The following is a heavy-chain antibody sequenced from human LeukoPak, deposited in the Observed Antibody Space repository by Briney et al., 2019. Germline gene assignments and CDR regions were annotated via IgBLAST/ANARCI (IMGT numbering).Heavy chain of an antibody. D-gene: IGHD2-15*01. CDR2: IYYSGST. CDR1: GGSISSSDYY. Sequence: SETLSLTCIVSGGSISSSDYYWGWIRQPPGKGLEWIGSIYYSGSTYYNPSLKSRVTISVDTSKNQFSLKLTFVTTADTAVYYCARALGYCSGGSCTRGYNWFDSWGQGTLVTVPS. V-gene: IGHV4-39*01. CDR3: ARALGYCSGGSCTRGYNWFDS. J-gene: IGHJ5*01.